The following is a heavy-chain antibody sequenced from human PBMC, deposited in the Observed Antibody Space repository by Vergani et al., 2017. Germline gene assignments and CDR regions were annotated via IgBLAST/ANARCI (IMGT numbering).Heavy chain of an antibody. D-gene: IGHD4-23*01. CDR3: ARDYPRWAGRNYMDV. CDR2: IYYSGST. Sequence: QVQLQESGPGLVTPSQTLSLTCTVSGGSISSGGYYWSWIRQHPGKGLEWIGYIYYSGSTYYNPSLKSRVTISVDTSKNQFSLKLGSVTAADTAVYYCARDYPRWAGRNYMDVWGKGTTVTVSS. J-gene: IGHJ6*03. V-gene: IGHV4-31*03. CDR1: GGSISSGGYY.